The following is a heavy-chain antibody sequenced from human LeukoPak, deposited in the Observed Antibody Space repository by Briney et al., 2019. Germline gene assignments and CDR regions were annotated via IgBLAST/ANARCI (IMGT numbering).Heavy chain of an antibody. V-gene: IGHV3-53*01. CDR3: ARDRHRPDI. Sequence: GGSLRLSCAASGFSFSSYSMNWVRQAPGKGLEWVSVIYGGGSTYYADSVKGRFTISRDNSKNTLYLQMNSLRAEDTAMYYCARDRHRPDIWGQGTMVTVSS. CDR2: IYGGGST. J-gene: IGHJ3*02. D-gene: IGHD2-21*01. CDR1: GFSFSSYS.